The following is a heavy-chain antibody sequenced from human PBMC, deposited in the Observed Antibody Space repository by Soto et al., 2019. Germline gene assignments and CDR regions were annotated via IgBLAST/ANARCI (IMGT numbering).Heavy chain of an antibody. D-gene: IGHD3-16*01. CDR2: INPSGGST. CDR1: GYTFTSYY. Sequence: GASVKVSCKASGYTFTSYYMHWVRQAPGQGLEWMGIINPSGGSTSYAQKFQGRVTMTRDTSTSTVYMELSSLRSEDTAVYYCARDRAGVMRYYYGMDVWGQGTTVTVSS. J-gene: IGHJ6*02. V-gene: IGHV1-46*01. CDR3: ARDRAGVMRYYYGMDV.